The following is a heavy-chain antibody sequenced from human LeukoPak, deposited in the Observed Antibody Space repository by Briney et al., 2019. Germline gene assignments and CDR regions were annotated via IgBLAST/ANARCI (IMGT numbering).Heavy chain of an antibody. Sequence: PSDTLSLTCTVSDYSISSGYYWGWIRQPPGKGLEWIGSIFRTGSTYYNPSLKSRVTLSVDTSKSQVSLRLTSVTAADAAVYYCVRDPAILTGLGDAFDLWGQGTRVTVSS. J-gene: IGHJ3*01. CDR3: VRDPAILTGLGDAFDL. CDR1: DYSISSGYY. V-gene: IGHV4-38-2*02. CDR2: IFRTGST. D-gene: IGHD3-9*01.